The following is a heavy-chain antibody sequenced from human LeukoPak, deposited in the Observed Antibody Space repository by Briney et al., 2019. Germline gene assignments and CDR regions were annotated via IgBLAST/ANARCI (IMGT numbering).Heavy chain of an antibody. CDR2: ISAYNGNT. CDR3: ARSQGERGYRGYGLFDP. V-gene: IGHV1-18*01. J-gene: IGHJ5*02. CDR1: GYTFTSYG. Sequence: APVKVSCKAPGYTFTSYGISWVRQAPGQGLEWMGWISAYNGNTNYAQKLQGRVTMTTDTSTSTAYMELRSLRSDDTAVYYCARSQGERGYRGYGLFDPWGQGTLVTVSS. D-gene: IGHD5-12*01.